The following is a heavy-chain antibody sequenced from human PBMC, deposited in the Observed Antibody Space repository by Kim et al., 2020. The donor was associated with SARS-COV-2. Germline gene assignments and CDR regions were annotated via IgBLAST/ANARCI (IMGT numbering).Heavy chain of an antibody. CDR3: AKAAAIYNWFDP. CDR1: GFTFSSYA. D-gene: IGHD6-13*01. Sequence: GGSLRLSCAASGFTFSSYALSWVRQAPGKGLEWVSAISGSGGSTYYADSVKGRFTISRDNSQNTLYLQMNSLRVEDTAIYYCAKAAAIYNWFDPWGQGTLVTVSP. CDR2: ISGSGGST. V-gene: IGHV3-23*01. J-gene: IGHJ5*02.